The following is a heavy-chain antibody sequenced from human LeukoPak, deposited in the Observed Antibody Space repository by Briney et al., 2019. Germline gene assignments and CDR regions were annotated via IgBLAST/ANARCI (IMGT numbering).Heavy chain of an antibody. D-gene: IGHD3-10*01. CDR1: GFTFSSYS. CDR2: ISSSSSYI. CDR3: ARVGAMVRGVICDAFDI. Sequence: PGGSLRLSCAASGFTFSSYSMNWVRQAPGKGLEWVSSISSSSSYIYYADSVKGRFTISRDNAKNSLYLQMNSLRAEDTAVYYCARVGAMVRGVICDAFDIWGQGTMVTVSS. V-gene: IGHV3-21*01. J-gene: IGHJ3*02.